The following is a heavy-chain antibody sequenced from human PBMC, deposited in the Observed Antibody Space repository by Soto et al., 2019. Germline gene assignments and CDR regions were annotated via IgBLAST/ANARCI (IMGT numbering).Heavy chain of an antibody. CDR2: INPNSGGT. V-gene: IGHV1-2*04. J-gene: IGHJ5*02. CDR3: ARVVAAAGTNWFDP. D-gene: IGHD6-13*01. CDR1: GYTFTGYY. Sequence: VASVKVSCKASGYTFTGYYMHWVRQAPGQGLEWMGWINPNSGGTNYAQKFQGWVTMTRDTSISTAYMELSRLRPDDTAVYYCARVVAAAGTNWFDPWGQGTLVTVSS.